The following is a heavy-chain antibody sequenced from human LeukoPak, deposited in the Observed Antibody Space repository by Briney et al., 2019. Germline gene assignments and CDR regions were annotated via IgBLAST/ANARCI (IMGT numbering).Heavy chain of an antibody. CDR2: IYYSGTT. CDR3: ARLSHIYCSGGGCRGAFDI. Sequence: SETLSLTCTVSDDSISSSSYYWGWIRPPPGKGLGWGGIIYYSGTTSYPPSLKRRVTISVDTSKNLFSLKLSSVTAAGTAMYYCARLSHIYCSGGGCRGAFDIWGQGTMVTVSS. J-gene: IGHJ3*02. V-gene: IGHV4-39*01. D-gene: IGHD2-15*01. CDR1: DDSISSSSYY.